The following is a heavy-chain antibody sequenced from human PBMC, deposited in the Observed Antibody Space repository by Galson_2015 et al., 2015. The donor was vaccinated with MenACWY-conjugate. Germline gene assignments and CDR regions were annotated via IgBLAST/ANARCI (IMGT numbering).Heavy chain of an antibody. CDR1: GLTFSDYY. Sequence: SLRHSCAASGLTFSDYYMSWIRQTPGKGLEWVSYISCSRHTMYNGDSVKGRFTISRDNAKKTLYLQMDGLRAEDTALYYCARELSLVAVGVTPGGFAPWCQGTLVSVSS. CDR3: ARELSLVAVGVTPGGFAP. V-gene: IGHV3-11*01. D-gene: IGHD2-15*01. J-gene: IGHJ5*02. CDR2: ISCSRHTM.